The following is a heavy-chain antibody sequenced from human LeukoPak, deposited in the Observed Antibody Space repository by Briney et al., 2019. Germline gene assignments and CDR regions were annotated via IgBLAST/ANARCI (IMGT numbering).Heavy chain of an antibody. CDR3: AREVTGGWPFDY. CDR2: ISTSGGST. J-gene: IGHJ4*02. Sequence: GGSLRLSCAASGFTFSTFAMSWVRQAPGKGLEWVSGISTSGGSTSYADSVKGRLTISRDNSKNTLYLQINSLRADDTAVYYCAREVTGGWPFDYWGQGTLVTVSS. CDR1: GFTFSTFA. V-gene: IGHV3-23*01. D-gene: IGHD6-19*01.